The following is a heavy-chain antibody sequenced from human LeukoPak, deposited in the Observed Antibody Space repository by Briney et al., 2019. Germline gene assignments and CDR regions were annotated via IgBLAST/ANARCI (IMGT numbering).Heavy chain of an antibody. CDR3: ARGPSRKRLVEDFDY. D-gene: IGHD6-6*01. V-gene: IGHV3-21*01. J-gene: IGHJ4*02. CDR1: GFTLSSYT. Sequence: PGGSLRLSCAASGFTLSSYTMNWVRQAPGKGLEWVSSISSSSSYIYYADSVKGRFTISRDNAKKSLHLQMNSLRAEDTGVYYCARGPSRKRLVEDFDYWGQGTLVTVSS. CDR2: ISSSSSYI.